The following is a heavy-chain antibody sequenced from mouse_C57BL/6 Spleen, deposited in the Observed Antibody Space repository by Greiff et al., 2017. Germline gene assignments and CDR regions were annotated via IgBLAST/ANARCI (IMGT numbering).Heavy chain of an antibody. CDR2: IYPGGGYT. D-gene: IGHD1-1*01. V-gene: IGHV1-63*01. Sequence: VQLQQSGAELVRPGTSVKMSCKASGYTFTNYWIGWAKQRPGHGLEWIGDIYPGGGYTNYNEKFKGKATLTADKSSSTAYMQFSRLTSEDSAIYYCARKGTTVVSSYYFDYWGQGTTLTVSS. CDR1: GYTFTNYW. J-gene: IGHJ2*01. CDR3: ARKGTTVVSSYYFDY.